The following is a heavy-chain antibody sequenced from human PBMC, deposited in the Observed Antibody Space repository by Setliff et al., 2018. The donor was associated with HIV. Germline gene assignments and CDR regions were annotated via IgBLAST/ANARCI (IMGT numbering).Heavy chain of an antibody. D-gene: IGHD3-3*01. CDR3: AADLVGSCSFWGGYYQGPDAFDI. Sequence: ASVKVSCKASGFTFTTSAMQWVRQARGQRPEWIGWIVVGSGNTNYAQKFQGRVTITRDMSTSTAYMELSSLRSEDTAIYYCAADLVGSCSFWGGYYQGPDAFDIWGQGTMVTVSS. CDR2: IVVGSGNT. J-gene: IGHJ3*02. CDR1: GFTFTTSA. V-gene: IGHV1-58*02.